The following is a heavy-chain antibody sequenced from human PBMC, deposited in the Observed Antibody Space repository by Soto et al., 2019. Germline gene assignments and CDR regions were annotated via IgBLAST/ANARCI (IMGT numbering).Heavy chain of an antibody. CDR1: GGSISSGGYY. V-gene: IGHV4-31*03. J-gene: IGHJ4*02. CDR2: IYYSGST. CDR3: ASDYYDSSGSYFDY. D-gene: IGHD3-22*01. Sequence: SETLSLTCTVSGGSISSGGYYWSWIRQHPGKGLEWIGYIYYSGSTYYNPSLKSRVTISVDTSKNQFSLKLSSVTAADTAVYYCASDYYDSSGSYFDYWGQGTLVTVSS.